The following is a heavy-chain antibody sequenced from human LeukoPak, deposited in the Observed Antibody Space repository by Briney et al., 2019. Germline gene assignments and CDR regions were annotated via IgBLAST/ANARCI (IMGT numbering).Heavy chain of an antibody. CDR3: AGLAGDYFDY. CDR2: IYYTGST. Sequence: SETLTLTCTVSGGSISSSSYYWGWLRQPPGRGVVFIGNIYYTGSTYYNPSLKSRVTISVDTSNSQTSLRLSSVTAADTAVYYCAGLAGDYFDYGGQGTRVTVSS. V-gene: IGHV4-39*01. CDR1: GGSISSSSYY. D-gene: IGHD2-2*03. J-gene: IGHJ4*02.